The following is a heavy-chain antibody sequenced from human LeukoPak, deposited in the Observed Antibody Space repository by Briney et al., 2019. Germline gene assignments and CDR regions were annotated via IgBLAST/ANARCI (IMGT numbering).Heavy chain of an antibody. D-gene: IGHD3-22*01. CDR1: GGTFSRYA. J-gene: IGHJ4*02. Sequence: ASVKVSCKASGGTFSRYAISWVRQDPGQGLEWMGWISAYNGNTNYAQKLQGRVTMTTDTSTSTAYMELRSLRSDDTAVYYCARDHYYDSSGSGGYWGQGTLVTVSS. V-gene: IGHV1-18*01. CDR3: ARDHYYDSSGSGGY. CDR2: ISAYNGNT.